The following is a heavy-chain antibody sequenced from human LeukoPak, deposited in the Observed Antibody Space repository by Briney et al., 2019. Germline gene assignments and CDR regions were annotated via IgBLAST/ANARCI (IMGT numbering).Heavy chain of an antibody. J-gene: IGHJ5*02. CDR2: INWNGGST. V-gene: IGHV3-20*04. CDR1: GFTFDDYG. Sequence: GGSLRLSXAASGFTFDDYGMSWVRQAPGKGLEWVSGINWNGGSTGYADSVKGRFTISRDNAKNSLYLQMNSLRAEDTALYYCARHHHYYDSSGYPQFDPWGQGTLVTVSS. D-gene: IGHD3-22*01. CDR3: ARHHHYYDSSGYPQFDP.